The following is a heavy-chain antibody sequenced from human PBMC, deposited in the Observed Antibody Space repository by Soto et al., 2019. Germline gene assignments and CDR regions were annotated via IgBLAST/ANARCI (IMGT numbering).Heavy chain of an antibody. CDR2: ANSDGSST. D-gene: IGHD3-10*01. J-gene: IGHJ4*02. CDR3: ARDLESGRY. Sequence: GGSLRLSCAASGFTFNNYWMYWVRQAPGKGLVWVSSANSDGSSTSQADSVKGRFTISRDNAKNSLYLQMNSLRAEDTAVYYCARDLESGRYWGQGTLVTVSS. V-gene: IGHV3-74*01. CDR1: GFTFNNYW.